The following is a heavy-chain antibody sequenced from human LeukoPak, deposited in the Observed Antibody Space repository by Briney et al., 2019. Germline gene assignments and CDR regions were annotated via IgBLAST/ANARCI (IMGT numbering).Heavy chain of an antibody. V-gene: IGHV4-4*02. Sequence: SETLSLTCTVSGDSINSLDLWSWVRQPPGKGLEWIGEINHSGSTNYNPSLKSRVTISVDTSKNQFSLKLSSVTAADTAVYYCARVRVYYDFWSEYYYYYGMDVWGQGTTVTVSS. CDR3: ARVRVYYDFWSEYYYYYGMDV. D-gene: IGHD3-3*01. CDR2: INHSGST. J-gene: IGHJ6*02. CDR1: GDSINSLDL.